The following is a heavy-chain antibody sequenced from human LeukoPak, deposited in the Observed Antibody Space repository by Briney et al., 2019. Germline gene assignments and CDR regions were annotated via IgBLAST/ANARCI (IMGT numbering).Heavy chain of an antibody. D-gene: IGHD3-22*01. V-gene: IGHV4-34*01. CDR2: INHSGST. Sequence: PSETLSLTCAVYGGSFSGYYWSWIRQPPGKGLEWIGEINHSGSTNYNPSLKSRVTISVDTSKNQFSLKLSSVTAADTAVYYCARGSITMIVVARYWFDPWGQGTLVTVSS. J-gene: IGHJ5*02. CDR3: ARGSITMIVVARYWFDP. CDR1: GGSFSGYY.